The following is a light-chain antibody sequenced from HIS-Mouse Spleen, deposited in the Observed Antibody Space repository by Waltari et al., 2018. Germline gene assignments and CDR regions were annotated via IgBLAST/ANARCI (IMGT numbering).Light chain of an antibody. CDR1: AMPKKF. V-gene: IGLV3-10*01. J-gene: IGLJ2*01. CDR3: YSTDSSGNHRV. Sequence: SYELTQPPSVSVSPGQTARTTCSGYAMPKKFSYWYQQTSGQAPVLVIYEDSKRPSGIPERFSGSSSGTMATLTISGAQVEDEADYYCYSTDSSGNHRVFGGGTKLTVL. CDR2: EDS.